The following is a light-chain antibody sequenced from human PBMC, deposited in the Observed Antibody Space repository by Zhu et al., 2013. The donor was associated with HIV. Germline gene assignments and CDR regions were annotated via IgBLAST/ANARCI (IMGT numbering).Light chain of an antibody. J-gene: IGKJ2*01. Sequence: DIVMTQSPLSLPVTLGQPASISCRSSQSLVHSDGDTYLNWFQQRPGQSPRRLIYNVFSRDSGVPDRFSGSGSGTDFTLNISRVEAEDVGLYYCMQGTHWPYTFGQGTKLDIK. CDR3: MQGTHWPYT. V-gene: IGKV2-30*02. CDR1: QSLVHSDGDTY. CDR2: NVF.